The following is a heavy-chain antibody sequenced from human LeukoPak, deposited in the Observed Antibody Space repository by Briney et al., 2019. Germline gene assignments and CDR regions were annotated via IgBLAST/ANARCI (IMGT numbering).Heavy chain of an antibody. CDR2: IWYDGSDK. Sequence: PGGSLRLSCAASGFTFSTFGMHWVRQAPGKGLEWVAIIWYDGSDKYYADSVKGRFTVSRDNSKNTLYLQVNSLRAEDTAVYYCARDRGTTSSAGYYFDTWGQGALVTVSS. CDR3: ARDRGTTSSAGYYFDT. CDR1: GFTFSTFG. D-gene: IGHD6-6*01. V-gene: IGHV3-33*01. J-gene: IGHJ4*02.